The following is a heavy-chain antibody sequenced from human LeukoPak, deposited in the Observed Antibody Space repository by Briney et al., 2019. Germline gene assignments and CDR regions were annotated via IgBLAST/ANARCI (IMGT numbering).Heavy chain of an antibody. CDR3: AKSASSGYGTFDY. CDR1: GFTFSSYA. J-gene: IGHJ4*02. CDR2: ISGSGGST. V-gene: IGHV3-23*01. D-gene: IGHD3-22*01. Sequence: GGSLRLSRAASGFTFSSYAMSWVRHAPGKGLEWVSAISGSGGSTYYADSVKGRFTISRDNSKNTLYLQMNSLRAEDTAVYYCAKSASSGYGTFDYWGQGTLVTVSS.